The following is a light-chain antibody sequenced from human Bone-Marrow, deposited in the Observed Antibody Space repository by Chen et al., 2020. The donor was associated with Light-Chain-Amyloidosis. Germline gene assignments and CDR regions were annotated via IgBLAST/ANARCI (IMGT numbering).Light chain of an antibody. CDR1: QSISSY. V-gene: IGKV1-39*01. CDR2: AAS. CDR3: QQSYSTPRT. J-gene: IGKJ1*01. Sequence: DNQMTQSPSSLSASVGDRVTITCRASQSISSYLNWYQQKPGKAPKLLIYAASSLQSGVPSRFSGSGSGTDFTLTISSLQPEDFATYYCQQSYSTPRTFGQVTKVEIK.